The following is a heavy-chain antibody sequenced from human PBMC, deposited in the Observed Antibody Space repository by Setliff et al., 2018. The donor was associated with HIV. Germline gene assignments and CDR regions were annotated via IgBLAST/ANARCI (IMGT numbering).Heavy chain of an antibody. V-gene: IGHV3-23*01. J-gene: IGHJ6*02. CDR1: GFTFSSYA. Sequence: TGGSLRLSCSASGFTFSSYAMSWVRQAPGKGLEWVSSISGSGANIYYADSVKGRFTISRDNSKNTLYLQMNSLRAEDTAVYYCARTKSVTIFGVLHDSGMDVWGQGTTVTVSS. CDR3: ARTKSVTIFGVLHDSGMDV. D-gene: IGHD3-3*01. CDR2: ISGSGANI.